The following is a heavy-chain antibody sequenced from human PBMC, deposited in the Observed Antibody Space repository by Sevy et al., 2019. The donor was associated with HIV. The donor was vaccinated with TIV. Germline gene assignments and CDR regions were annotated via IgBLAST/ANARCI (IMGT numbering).Heavy chain of an antibody. CDR2: TYSRSKWYN. CDR3: ARVKWYYGSGRNPYYFDY. D-gene: IGHD3-10*01. CDR1: GDSVSSNSAA. Sequence: SQTFSLTCAISGDSVSSNSAAWNWIRQSPSRALEWLGRTYSRSKWYNDYAVSVKSRITMNPDTSKNQFSLQLNSVTPEDTAVYYCARVKWYYGSGRNPYYFDYWGQGTLVTVSS. V-gene: IGHV6-1*01. J-gene: IGHJ4*02.